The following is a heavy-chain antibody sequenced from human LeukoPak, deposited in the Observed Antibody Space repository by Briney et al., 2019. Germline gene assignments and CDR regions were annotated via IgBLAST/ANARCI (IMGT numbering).Heavy chain of an antibody. J-gene: IGHJ3*02. D-gene: IGHD2-15*01. V-gene: IGHV3-64D*06. Sequence: GGSLRLSCSAYGFTFSSYAMHWVRQAPGKGLEYVSAISSNRSSTYYADSVKGRFTIARDNYKNTLYLQMSRLRAEDTAVYYCVKGSGGRYAFDIWGQGTMVTVSS. CDR1: GFTFSSYA. CDR3: VKGSGGRYAFDI. CDR2: ISSNRSST.